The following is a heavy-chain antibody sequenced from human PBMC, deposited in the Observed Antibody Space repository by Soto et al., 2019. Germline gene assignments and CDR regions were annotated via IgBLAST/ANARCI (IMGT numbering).Heavy chain of an antibody. CDR1: GYTFSGYY. D-gene: IGHD2-2*02. V-gene: IGHV1-2*02. Sequence: ASVKVSCKASGYTFSGYYIHWLRQAPGQGLEWMGWINPNSGGTNYAQKFQGRVTVTRDTPTSTAYMELSRLTSDDTAVYYCARSLTEGYCTITGCYTRTLYGMHVWGQGTTVTLSS. CDR2: INPNSGGT. J-gene: IGHJ6*01. CDR3: ARSLTEGYCTITGCYTRTLYGMHV.